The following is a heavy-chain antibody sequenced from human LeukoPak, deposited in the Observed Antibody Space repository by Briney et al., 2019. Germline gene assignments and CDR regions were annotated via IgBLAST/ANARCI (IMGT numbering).Heavy chain of an antibody. V-gene: IGHV4-34*01. J-gene: IGHJ4*02. CDR1: GGSFSGYY. D-gene: IGHD5-12*01. Sequence: PSETLSLTCAVYGGSFSGYYWSWIRQPPGKGLEWIGYIYHSGSTYYNPSLKSRVTISVDRSKNQFSLKLSSVTAADTAVYYCASGYSGYGRGDFDYWGQGALVTVSS. CDR2: IYHSGST. CDR3: ASGYSGYGRGDFDY.